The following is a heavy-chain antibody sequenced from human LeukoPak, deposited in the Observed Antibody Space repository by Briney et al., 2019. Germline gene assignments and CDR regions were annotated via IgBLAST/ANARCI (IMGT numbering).Heavy chain of an antibody. V-gene: IGHV1-46*01. CDR2: INPSGGST. CDR1: GYTFTSYY. J-gene: IGHJ5*02. Sequence: ASVKVSCKASGYTFTSYYMHWVRQAPGQGLEWMGIINPSGGSTSYAQKFRGRVTMTRDMSTSTVYMELSSLRSEDTAVYYCASGVYYYDSSGYYPGWFDPWGQGTLVTVSS. CDR3: ASGVYYYDSSGYYPGWFDP. D-gene: IGHD3-22*01.